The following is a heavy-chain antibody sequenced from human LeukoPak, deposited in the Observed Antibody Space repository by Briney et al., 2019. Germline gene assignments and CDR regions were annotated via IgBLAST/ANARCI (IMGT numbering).Heavy chain of an antibody. CDR2: ISGSGGST. D-gene: IGHD3-10*01. V-gene: IGHV3-23*01. Sequence: GGSLRLSCAASGFTFSSYAMSWVRQAPGKGLEWVSAISGSGGSTYYADSVKGRFTISRDNSKNTLYLQMNSLRAEDTAVYYCAKDRTWAGPSGGAFDIWGQGTMVTVSS. CDR1: GFTFSSYA. CDR3: AKDRTWAGPSGGAFDI. J-gene: IGHJ3*02.